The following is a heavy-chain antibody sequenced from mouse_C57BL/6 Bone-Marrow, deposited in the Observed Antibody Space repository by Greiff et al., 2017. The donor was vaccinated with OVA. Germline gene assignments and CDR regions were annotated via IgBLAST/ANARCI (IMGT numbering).Heavy chain of an antibody. CDR1: GFTFSDFY. CDR3: ARDAGDY. V-gene: IGHV7-1*01. CDR2: SRNKANDYTT. Sequence: EVKLVESGGGLVQSGRSLRLSCATSGFTFSDFYMKWVRQAPGKGLEWIAASRNKANDYTTEYSASVKGRFIVSRDTSQSILYLQMNALRAEDTAIYYCARDAGDYWGQGTTLTVSS. J-gene: IGHJ2*01.